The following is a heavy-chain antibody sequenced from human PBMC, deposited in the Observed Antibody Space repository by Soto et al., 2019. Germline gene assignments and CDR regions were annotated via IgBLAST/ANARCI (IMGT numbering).Heavy chain of an antibody. V-gene: IGHV3-23*01. CDR1: GLIFSNYA. Sequence: PGGSLRLSCVAPGLIFSNYAMSWFRQAPGKGLEWVSGISGSGGSPHYADSAKGRFTISRDNSKNTLFLQMNTLRAEDTAVYYCAREGDITAAFDYWGQGXLVTVHS. CDR2: ISGSGGSP. D-gene: IGHD6-13*01. J-gene: IGHJ4*02. CDR3: AREGDITAAFDY.